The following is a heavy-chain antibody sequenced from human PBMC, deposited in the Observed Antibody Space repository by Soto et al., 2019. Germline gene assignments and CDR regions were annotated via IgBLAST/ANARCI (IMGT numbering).Heavy chain of an antibody. V-gene: IGHV4-59*01. CDR3: ARGPDYGGLDY. Sequence: NPSETLSLTCTVSGGSISSYYWSWIRQPPGKGLEWIGYIYYSGSTNYNPSLKSRVTISVDTSKNQFSLKLSSVTAADTAVYYCARGPDYGGLDYWGQGTLVTVSS. D-gene: IGHD4-17*01. CDR2: IYYSGST. CDR1: GGSISSYY. J-gene: IGHJ4*02.